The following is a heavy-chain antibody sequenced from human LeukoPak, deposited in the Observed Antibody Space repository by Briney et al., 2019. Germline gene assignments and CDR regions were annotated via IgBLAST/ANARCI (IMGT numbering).Heavy chain of an antibody. CDR2: INHSGST. Sequence: SETLSLTCNVSSDSITSTTYYWSWIRQPPGKGLEWIGEINHSGSTNYNPSLKSRVTISVDTSKNQFSLKLSSVTAADTAVYYCARLVVPWAYCSGGSCYFYYYYMDVWGKGTTVTISS. J-gene: IGHJ6*03. D-gene: IGHD2-15*01. CDR1: SDSITSTTYY. CDR3: ARLVVPWAYCSGGSCYFYYYYMDV. V-gene: IGHV4-39*07.